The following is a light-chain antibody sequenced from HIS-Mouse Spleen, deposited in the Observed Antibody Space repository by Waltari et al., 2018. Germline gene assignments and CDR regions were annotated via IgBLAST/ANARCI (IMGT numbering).Light chain of an antibody. CDR1: SPNIGRNY. Sequence: QSVLTQPPSASGTPGQRVTISCSGSSPNIGRNYVYWYQQLPGTAPKLLIYGNNQRPSGVPDRFSGSKSGTSASLAISGLRSEDEADYYCAAWDDSLSGVVFGGGTKLTVL. CDR2: GNN. CDR3: AAWDDSLSGVV. J-gene: IGLJ2*01. V-gene: IGLV1-47*01.